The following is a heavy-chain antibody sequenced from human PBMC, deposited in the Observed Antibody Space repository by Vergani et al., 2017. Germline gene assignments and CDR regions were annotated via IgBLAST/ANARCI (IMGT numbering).Heavy chain of an antibody. D-gene: IGHD3-9*01. Sequence: QVQLVESGGDVVQPGGSLRLSCAASGFTFSDHYMSWVRQAPGKGLEWISYMSSGDSIYYADSVKGRFTVSRDNTKNTLYLQMNSLRAEDTAVYYCARETDTGSSVSYNYYAMDVWGQGTTVSVSS. CDR2: MSSGDSI. CDR3: ARETDTGSSVSYNYYAMDV. CDR1: GFTFSDHY. J-gene: IGHJ6*02. V-gene: IGHV3-11*04.